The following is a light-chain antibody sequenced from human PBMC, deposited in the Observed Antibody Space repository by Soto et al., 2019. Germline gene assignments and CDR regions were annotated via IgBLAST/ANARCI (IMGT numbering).Light chain of an antibody. Sequence: EIVLTQSPATLSLSPGERATLSCRASQSVSSYLVWYQQKPGQAPRLLIYDASSRATGVPDRFSGSGSGTDFTLTIGSLQPEDVATYYCQKYNSVPLTFGGGTKVDIK. CDR3: QKYNSVPLT. CDR1: QSVSSY. J-gene: IGKJ4*01. V-gene: IGKV3-11*01. CDR2: DAS.